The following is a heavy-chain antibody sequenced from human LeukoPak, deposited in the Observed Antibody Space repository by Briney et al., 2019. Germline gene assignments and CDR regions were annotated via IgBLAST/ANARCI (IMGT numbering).Heavy chain of an antibody. V-gene: IGHV3-30*02. CDR1: GFTFRNYG. CDR2: IWSDGNKR. Sequence: VGSLRLSCAASGFTFRNYGMHWVREATGKGLEWVSFIWSDGNKRFYADSVKGRFTISRDSSKNMLYLQMVTLRAEDTALYYCATDPGASVSRIYMDLWGKGTTVIVSS. CDR3: ATDPGASVSRIYMDL. J-gene: IGHJ6*03. D-gene: IGHD2-8*02.